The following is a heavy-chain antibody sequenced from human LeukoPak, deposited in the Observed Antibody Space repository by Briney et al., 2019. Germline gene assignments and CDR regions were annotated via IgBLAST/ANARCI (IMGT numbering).Heavy chain of an antibody. D-gene: IGHD6-25*01. CDR2: IWYGGSNK. Sequence: GGSLRLSCAASGFTFSSYGMHWVRQAPGKGLEWVSDIWYGGSNKNYADSVKGRFTISRDNAKNTLYLQMNSLRAEDRTVYYCARDVAAAPGFFGYWGQGTLVTVSS. J-gene: IGHJ4*02. CDR3: ARDVAAAPGFFGY. V-gene: IGHV3-33*01. CDR1: GFTFSSYG.